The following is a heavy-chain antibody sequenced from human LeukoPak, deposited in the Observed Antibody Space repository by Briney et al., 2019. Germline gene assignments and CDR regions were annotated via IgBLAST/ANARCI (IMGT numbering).Heavy chain of an antibody. D-gene: IGHD6-13*01. CDR3: AREGIADAFDI. Sequence: GGSLRLSCAASGFTFSSYEMNWVRQAPGKGLEWISYISSSGSTIYYADSVKGRFTISRDNAKNSLYLQMNSLRVEDTAVYYCAREGIADAFDIWGQGTMVTASS. J-gene: IGHJ3*02. CDR1: GFTFSSYE. V-gene: IGHV3-48*03. CDR2: ISSSGSTI.